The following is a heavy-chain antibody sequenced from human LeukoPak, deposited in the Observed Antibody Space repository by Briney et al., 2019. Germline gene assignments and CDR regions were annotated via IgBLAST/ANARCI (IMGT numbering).Heavy chain of an antibody. CDR2: INHSGST. CDR3: ARGLNWFDP. J-gene: IGHJ5*02. Sequence: SETLSLTCAVYGGSFSGYYWSWIRQPPGKGLEWIGEINHSGSTNYNPSLKSRVTISVDTSKNQFSLKLSSVTAADTAVYYCARGLNWFDPWGQGTLVTVSS. CDR1: GGSFSGYY. V-gene: IGHV4-34*01.